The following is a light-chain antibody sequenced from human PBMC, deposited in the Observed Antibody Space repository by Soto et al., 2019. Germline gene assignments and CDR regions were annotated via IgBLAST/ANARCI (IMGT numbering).Light chain of an antibody. CDR1: QTISCH. CDR2: VAS. J-gene: IGKJ4*01. CDR3: HECYTTSMT. V-gene: IGKV1-39*01. Sequence: DIQMTQSPSSLSASVGDRVTITCRASQTISCHLHWYQQKPGKAPELLIYVASYLGNGIPSWLIGSGSGTYLTLTTSSLQPEDFATCYWHECYTTSMTFGGGTKVESK.